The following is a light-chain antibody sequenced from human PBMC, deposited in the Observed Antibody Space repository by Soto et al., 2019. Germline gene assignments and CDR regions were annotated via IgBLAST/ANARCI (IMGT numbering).Light chain of an antibody. CDR2: DAS. V-gene: IGKV1-5*01. CDR1: QSISSW. Sequence: DIQMTQSPSTLSASVGDRVTITCRASQSISSWLAWYHQKPGKAPKLLIYDASSLESGVPSRFSCSGSGTEFTLTINSLQPDDFSTSYCQQYNSYSWTFGQETKVDIK. J-gene: IGKJ1*01. CDR3: QQYNSYSWT.